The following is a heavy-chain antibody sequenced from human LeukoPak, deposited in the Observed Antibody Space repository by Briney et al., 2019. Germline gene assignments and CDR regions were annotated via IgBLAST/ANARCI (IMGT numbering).Heavy chain of an antibody. D-gene: IGHD2-2*02. Sequence: ASVKVSCKASGYTFTSYGISWVRQAPGQGLEWMGWISAYNGSTNYAQKLQGRVTMTTDTSTSTAYMELRSLRSDDTAVYYCARKALYPYYYGMDVWGQGTTVTVSS. V-gene: IGHV1-18*01. CDR1: GYTFTSYG. J-gene: IGHJ6*02. CDR2: ISAYNGST. CDR3: ARKALYPYYYGMDV.